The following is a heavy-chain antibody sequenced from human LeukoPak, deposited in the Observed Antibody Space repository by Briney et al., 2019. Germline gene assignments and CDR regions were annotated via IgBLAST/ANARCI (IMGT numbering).Heavy chain of an antibody. D-gene: IGHD3-3*01. CDR1: GGSISSYY. Sequence: SETLSLTCTVSGGSISSYYWSWIRQPPGKGLEWIGYIYYSGSTNYNPSLKSRVTISVDTSKNQFSLKLSSVTAADTAVYYCARGTGNGDFWSGYSFYFDYWGQGTLVTVSS. V-gene: IGHV4-59*01. CDR3: ARGTGNGDFWSGYSFYFDY. J-gene: IGHJ4*02. CDR2: IYYSGST.